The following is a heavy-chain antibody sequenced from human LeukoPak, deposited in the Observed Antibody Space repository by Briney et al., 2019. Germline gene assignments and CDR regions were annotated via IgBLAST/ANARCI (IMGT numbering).Heavy chain of an antibody. V-gene: IGHV1-18*01. J-gene: IGHJ5*02. CDR1: GYTFTSYG. CDR3: ARVKTYYYDSSGYCWFDP. Sequence: GASVKVSCKASGYTFTSYGISWVRQAPGQGLEWMGWISAYNGNTNYAQKLQGRVTMTTDTSTSTAYMELRSLRSDDTAVYYCARVKTYYYDSSGYCWFDPWGQGTLVTVSS. D-gene: IGHD3-22*01. CDR2: ISAYNGNT.